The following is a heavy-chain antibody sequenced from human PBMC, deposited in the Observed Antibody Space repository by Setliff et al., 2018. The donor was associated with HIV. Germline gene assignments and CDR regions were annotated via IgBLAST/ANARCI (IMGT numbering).Heavy chain of an antibody. CDR3: ASSMGSHDAFDI. V-gene: IGHV4-39*07. D-gene: IGHD2-8*01. CDR1: GGSMSSTIYY. Sequence: SETLSLTCTVSGGSMSSTIYYWGWIRQPPGKGLTWIGSTYYTGGTYYNPSLKSRVTISVDMSKNQFSLKLSSVTAADTAVYYCASSMGSHDAFDIWGQGTMVT. CDR2: TYYTGGT. J-gene: IGHJ3*02.